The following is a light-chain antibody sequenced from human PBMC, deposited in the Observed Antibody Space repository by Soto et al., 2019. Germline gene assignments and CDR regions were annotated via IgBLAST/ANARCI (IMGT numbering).Light chain of an antibody. CDR1: SSDVGGYNY. V-gene: IGLV2-14*01. Sequence: QSALTQPASVCGSPGQSITISCTGTSSDVGGYNYVTWYRQPPGKAPKLLIFDVSNRPSGVSNRFSGSKSGNTASLTISGLQAEDEADYYCGSFTSSSTVVFGGGTKLTVL. CDR2: DVS. CDR3: GSFTSSSTVV. J-gene: IGLJ2*01.